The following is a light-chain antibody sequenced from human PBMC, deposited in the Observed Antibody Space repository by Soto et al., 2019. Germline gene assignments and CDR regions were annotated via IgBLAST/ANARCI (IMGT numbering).Light chain of an antibody. CDR3: QQYDSSWT. J-gene: IGKJ1*01. Sequence: EIVMSHPPAALCVPPGERATLSCWASQSVSNRYLAWYQQKPGQAPRLLIYGASSRATGIPDRCSGSGSGTDFTLTISRLEPEDFAVYYCQQYDSSWTFGQGTKV. CDR1: QSVSNRY. CDR2: GAS. V-gene: IGKV3-20*01.